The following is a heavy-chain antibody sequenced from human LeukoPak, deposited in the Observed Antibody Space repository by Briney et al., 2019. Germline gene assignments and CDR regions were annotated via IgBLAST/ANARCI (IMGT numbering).Heavy chain of an antibody. CDR3: ASRSGYYYYYYGTDV. Sequence: GGSLRLSCAASGFTFSSYSMNWVRQAPGKGLEWVSSISSSSSYIYYADSVKGRFTISRDNAKNSLYLQMNSLRAEDTAVYYCASRSGYYYYYYGTDVWGQGTTVTVSS. CDR2: ISSSSSYI. CDR1: GFTFSSYS. V-gene: IGHV3-21*01. D-gene: IGHD3-22*01. J-gene: IGHJ6*02.